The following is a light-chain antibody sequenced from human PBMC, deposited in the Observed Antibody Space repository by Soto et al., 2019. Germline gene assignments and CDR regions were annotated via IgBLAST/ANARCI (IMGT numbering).Light chain of an antibody. CDR3: SSYTTSNTRQIV. V-gene: IGLV2-14*03. J-gene: IGLJ1*01. CDR1: SSDAGGYNY. Sequence: QSVLTQPRSVSGSPGQSVTISCTGTSSDAGGYNYVSWYQHHPGKAPKLMIFDVSNRPSGVSNRFSGSKSGNTASLTISGLQPEDEADYYCSSYTTSNTRQIVFGTGTKVTVL. CDR2: DVS.